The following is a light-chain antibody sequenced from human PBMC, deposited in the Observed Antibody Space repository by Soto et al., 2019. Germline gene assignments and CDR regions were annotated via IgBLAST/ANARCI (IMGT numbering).Light chain of an antibody. CDR2: EVS. CDR1: SSDVCGYNY. Sequence: QSALTQPPSASGSPGQSVTISCAGTSSDVCGYNYVSWYQQYPGKVPKLMIYEVSERPSGVPDRFSGSKSGNTAFLTVSGLQAEDEADYYCLSYADTAYVFGTGTKVTVL. V-gene: IGLV2-8*01. J-gene: IGLJ1*01. CDR3: LSYADTAYV.